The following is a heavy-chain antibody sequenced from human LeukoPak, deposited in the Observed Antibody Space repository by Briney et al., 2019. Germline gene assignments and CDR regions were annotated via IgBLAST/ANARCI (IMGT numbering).Heavy chain of an antibody. D-gene: IGHD4-17*01. V-gene: IGHV3-23*01. J-gene: IGHJ6*02. CDR1: GFTFSSYA. CDR3: AKDRTHDYGGRKAKPYYYYGMDV. CDR2: ISGRGGST. Sequence: GGSLRLSRAASGFTFSSYAMSWVRQAPGKGLEWVSAISGRGGSTYYADSVKGRFTISRDNSKNTLYLQMNSLRAEDTAVYYCAKDRTHDYGGRKAKPYYYYGMDVWGQGTTVTVSS.